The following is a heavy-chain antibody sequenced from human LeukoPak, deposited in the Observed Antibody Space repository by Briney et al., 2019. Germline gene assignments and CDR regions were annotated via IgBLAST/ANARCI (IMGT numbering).Heavy chain of an antibody. D-gene: IGHD6-19*01. CDR2: INPNSGGT. CDR1: GYTFTGYY. CDR3: ARPLHSSGWAAEYLQH. Sequence: ASVKVSCKASGYTFTGYYMHWVRQAPGQGLEWMGWINPNSGGTNYAQKFQGWVTMTRDTSISTAYMELSRLRSDDTAVYYCARPLHSSGWAAEYLQHWGQGTLVTVSS. J-gene: IGHJ1*01. V-gene: IGHV1-2*04.